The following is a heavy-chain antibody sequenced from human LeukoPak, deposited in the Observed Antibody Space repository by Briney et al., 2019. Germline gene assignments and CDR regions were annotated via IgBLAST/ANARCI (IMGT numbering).Heavy chain of an antibody. CDR2: ISGSGGST. J-gene: IGHJ4*02. D-gene: IGHD2-15*01. CDR3: AKAVVVAAKGVGYFDY. CDR1: GFTFSSYA. V-gene: IGHV3-23*01. Sequence: GSRRLSCAASGFTFSSYAMSWVRQAPGKGLEWVSAISGSGGSTYYADSVKGRFTISRANSKNTLYLQMNSLRAEDTAVYYCAKAVVVAAKGVGYFDYWGQGTLVTVSS.